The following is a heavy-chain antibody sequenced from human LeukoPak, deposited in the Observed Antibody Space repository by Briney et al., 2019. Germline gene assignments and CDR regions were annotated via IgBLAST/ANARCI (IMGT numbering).Heavy chain of an antibody. J-gene: IGHJ4*02. CDR1: GGSISSYY. D-gene: IGHD3-10*01. CDR2: IYYSGST. CDR3: ARSGYGSGSYYIHFDY. V-gene: IGHV4-59*01. Sequence: SETLSLTCTVSGGSISSYYWSWIRQPPGKGLEWIGYIYYSGSTNYNPSLKSRVTISVDTSKNQFSLKLSSVTAADTAVYYCARSGYGSGSYYIHFDYRGQGTLVTVSS.